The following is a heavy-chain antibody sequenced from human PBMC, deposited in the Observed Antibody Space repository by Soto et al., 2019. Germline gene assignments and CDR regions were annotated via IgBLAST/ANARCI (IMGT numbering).Heavy chain of an antibody. V-gene: IGHV4-4*02. CDR1: GGSISSSNW. CDR2: IYHSGST. J-gene: IGHJ3*02. Sequence: QVQLQESGPGLVKPSGTLSLTCAVSGGSISSSNWWSWVRQPPGKGLEWIGEIYHSGSTNYNPSLKGPVNISVEKSKNQFSLKPSSVTGADTAVYYCARGAYYYDSSGYGNDDFDIWGQGTMVTVSS. D-gene: IGHD3-22*01. CDR3: ARGAYYYDSSGYGNDDFDI.